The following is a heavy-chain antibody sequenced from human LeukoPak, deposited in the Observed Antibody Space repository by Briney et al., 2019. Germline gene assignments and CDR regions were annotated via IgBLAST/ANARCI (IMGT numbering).Heavy chain of an antibody. D-gene: IGHD6-13*01. CDR1: GFTFSSYG. J-gene: IGHJ6*02. CDR3: AKDRGYSSSWYPSWIYYYGMDV. V-gene: IGHV3-30*18. Sequence: GGSLRLSCAASGFTFSSYGMHWVRQAPGKGLEWVAVISYDGSNEYYADSVKGRFTISRDNSKNTLYLQMNSLRAEDTAVYYCAKDRGYSSSWYPSWIYYYGMDVWGQGTTVTVSS. CDR2: ISYDGSNE.